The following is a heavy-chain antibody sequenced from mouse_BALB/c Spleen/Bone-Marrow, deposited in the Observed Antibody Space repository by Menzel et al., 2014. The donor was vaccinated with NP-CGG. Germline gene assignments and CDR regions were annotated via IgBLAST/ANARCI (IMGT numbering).Heavy chain of an antibody. Sequence: VHLVESGAELMKPGASVKISCKANGYTFSSYWIEWVKQRPGHGLEWIGEILPGSGTTNYNEKFKGKATFTADTSSNTAYMQLSSLTSEDSAVYYCARGTYRYYFDYWGQGTTLTVSS. J-gene: IGHJ2*01. CDR3: ARGTYRYYFDY. CDR2: ILPGSGTT. D-gene: IGHD2-14*01. V-gene: IGHV1-9*01. CDR1: GYTFSSYW.